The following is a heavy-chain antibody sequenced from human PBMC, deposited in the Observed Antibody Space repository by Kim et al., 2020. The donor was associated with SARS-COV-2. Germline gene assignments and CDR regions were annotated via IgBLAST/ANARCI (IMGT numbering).Heavy chain of an antibody. CDR3: ARGAVINYYGSGSYFSDPDY. CDR1: GGSFSGYY. Sequence: SETLSLTCAVYGGSFSGYYWSWIRQPPGKGLEWIGEINHSGSTNYNPSLKSRVTISVDTSKNQFSLKLSSVTAADTAVYYCARGAVINYYGSGSYFSDPDYWGQGTLVTVSS. CDR2: INHSGST. J-gene: IGHJ4*02. D-gene: IGHD3-10*01. V-gene: IGHV4-34*01.